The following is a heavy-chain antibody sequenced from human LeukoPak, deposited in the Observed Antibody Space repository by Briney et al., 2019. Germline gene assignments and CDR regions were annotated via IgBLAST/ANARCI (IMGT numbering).Heavy chain of an antibody. CDR3: ARVSSGCFDY. V-gene: IGHV3-53*04. CDR2: IYSGGST. J-gene: IGHJ4*02. Sequence: GGSLRLSCAASGFTVSSNYMSWVRQAPGKGLEWVSVIYSGGSTYYADSVKGRFTISRHNSKNTLYLQMNSLRAEGTAVYYCARVSSGCFDYWGQGTLVTVSS. CDR1: GFTVSSNY. D-gene: IGHD6-19*01.